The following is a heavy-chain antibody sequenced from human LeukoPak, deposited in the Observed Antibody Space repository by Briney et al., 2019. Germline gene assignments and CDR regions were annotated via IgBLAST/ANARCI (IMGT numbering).Heavy chain of an antibody. CDR3: AREPRVAAAGTGYFDL. D-gene: IGHD6-13*01. V-gene: IGHV4-61*08. CDR2: IYYSGST. CDR1: GGSISSGGYS. J-gene: IGHJ2*01. Sequence: SQTLSLTCAVSGGSISSGGYSWSWIRQPPGKGLEWIGYIYYSGSTNYNPSLKSRVTISVDTSTNQFSLELSSVTAADTAVYYCAREPRVAAAGTGYFDLWGRGTLVTVSS.